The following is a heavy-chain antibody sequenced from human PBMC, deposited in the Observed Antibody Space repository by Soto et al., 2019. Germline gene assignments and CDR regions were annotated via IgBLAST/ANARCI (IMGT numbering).Heavy chain of an antibody. CDR3: ARDPPPPDY. V-gene: IGHV1-18*01. J-gene: IGHJ4*02. CDR1: GYTFASYA. CDR2: ISAYNGNT. Sequence: GASVKVSYKASGYTFASYAISWMRQAPGQGLEWMGWISAYNGNTNYAQKLQGRVTMTTDTSTSTAYMELRSLRSDDTAVYYCARDPPPPDYWGQGTLVTVSS.